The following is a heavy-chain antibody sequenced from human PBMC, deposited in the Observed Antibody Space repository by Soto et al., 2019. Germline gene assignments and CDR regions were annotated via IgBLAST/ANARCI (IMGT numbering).Heavy chain of an antibody. V-gene: IGHV3-33*01. CDR3: ARGPDIVVVVSHYGMDV. D-gene: IGHD2-15*01. CDR2: IWYDGSNK. Sequence: RLSCAASGFTFSSYGMHWVRQAPGKGLEWVAVIWYDGSNKYYADSVKGRFTISRDNSKNTLYLQMNSLRAEDTAVYYCARGPDIVVVVSHYGMDVWGQGTTVTVS. CDR1: GFTFSSYG. J-gene: IGHJ6*02.